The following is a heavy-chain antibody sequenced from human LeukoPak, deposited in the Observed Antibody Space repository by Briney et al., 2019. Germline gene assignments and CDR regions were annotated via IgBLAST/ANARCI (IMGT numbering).Heavy chain of an antibody. CDR1: GGPVTSGGFF. CDR3: ARHSGSGSLSRPFDP. J-gene: IGHJ5*02. V-gene: IGHV4-39*01. CDR2: IYYTGST. D-gene: IGHD3-10*01. Sequence: SETLSLTCSVSGGPVTSGGFFWGWLRQPRGKGPEWIATIYYTGSTYYHPSLNSRLTVSIDTSKNQFSLRLTSVTATDTAVYHCARHSGSGSLSRPFDPWGQGTLVTVSS.